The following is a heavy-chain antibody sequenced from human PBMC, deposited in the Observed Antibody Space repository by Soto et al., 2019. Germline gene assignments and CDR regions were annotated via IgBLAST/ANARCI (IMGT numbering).Heavy chain of an antibody. CDR1: GFTFSGYW. Sequence: EEQLVESGGGLVQPGGSLRLSCAASGFTFSGYWMHWVRQAPGKGLMWVSRISSDGSSTDYADSVKGRFTISRDNAKSRLYLQMNRLRAEDTAVYYCARDPFAELHMHWYYGMDVWGQGTTVTVSS. CDR3: ARDPFAELHMHWYYGMDV. V-gene: IGHV3-74*01. J-gene: IGHJ6*02. D-gene: IGHD3-10*01. CDR2: ISSDGSST.